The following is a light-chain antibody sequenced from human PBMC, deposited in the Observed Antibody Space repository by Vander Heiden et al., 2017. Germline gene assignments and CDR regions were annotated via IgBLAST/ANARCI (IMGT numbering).Light chain of an antibody. CDR3: MQALQTPYT. CDR2: LGS. CDR1: QSLLYSNGYNY. V-gene: IGKV2-28*01. Sequence: DIVKTQSPFSLPVTPGEPASISCRSSQSLLYSNGYNYLDWYLQKPGQSPQLLIYLGSNRASGVPDRFSGSGSGTDFTLKISRVEAEDVGIYYCMQALQTPYTFGQGTKLEI. J-gene: IGKJ2*01.